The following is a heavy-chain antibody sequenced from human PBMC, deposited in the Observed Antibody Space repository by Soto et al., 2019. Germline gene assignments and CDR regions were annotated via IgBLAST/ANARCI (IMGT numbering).Heavy chain of an antibody. D-gene: IGHD6-13*01. Sequence: EVQLLESGGGLVQPGGSLRLSCAASGFTFSSYAMSWVRQAPGKGLEWVSRINSDGSSTSYADSVKGRFTISRDNAKNTLYLQMNSLRAEDTAVYYCARERSRPYSSSWYRYGYYYGMDVWGQGTTVTVSS. CDR1: GFTFSSYA. CDR2: INSDGSST. CDR3: ARERSRPYSSSWYRYGYYYGMDV. V-gene: IGHV3-74*01. J-gene: IGHJ6*02.